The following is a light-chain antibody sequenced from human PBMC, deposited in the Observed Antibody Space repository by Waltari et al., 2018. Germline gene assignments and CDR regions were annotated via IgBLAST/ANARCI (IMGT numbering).Light chain of an antibody. V-gene: IGKV3-20*01. CDR3: QQYGYLPLT. CDR2: GAS. J-gene: IGKJ4*01. Sequence: ENVLTQSPGSLSLSPGARVPLSCRASQSVSGNNLAWYQQKPGQAPRLLIYGASSRATGIPDRFSGSASGTDFTLTISRLEPEDFAVYYCQQYGYLPLTFGGGTKVESK. CDR1: QSVSGNN.